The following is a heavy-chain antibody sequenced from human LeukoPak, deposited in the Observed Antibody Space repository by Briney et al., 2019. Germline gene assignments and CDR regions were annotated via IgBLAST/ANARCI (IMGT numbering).Heavy chain of an antibody. J-gene: IGHJ4*02. CDR3: ARHQGYSYAFDY. V-gene: IGHV4-61*01. D-gene: IGHD5-18*01. Sequence: SETLSLTCTVSGGSVSSGSYYWSWIRQPPGKGLEWIGYIYYSGSTNYNPSLKSRVTISVDTSKNQFSLKLSSVTAADTAVYYCARHQGYSYAFDYWGQGTLVTVSS. CDR1: GGSVSSGSYY. CDR2: IYYSGST.